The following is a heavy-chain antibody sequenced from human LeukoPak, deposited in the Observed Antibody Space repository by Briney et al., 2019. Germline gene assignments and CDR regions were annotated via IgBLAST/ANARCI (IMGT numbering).Heavy chain of an antibody. J-gene: IGHJ6*03. CDR1: GGSISSSSDY. V-gene: IGHV4-39*07. CDR3: ARAYYYYYYMDV. CDR2: IYYRGTP. Sequence: SETLSLTCTVSGGSISSSSDYWGWIRQPPGKGVEWIVPIYYRGTPYSNPSLKSRVTISVDTSKTQFSLKLSSVTAADTAVYYCARAYYYYYYMDVWGNGTTVTVSS.